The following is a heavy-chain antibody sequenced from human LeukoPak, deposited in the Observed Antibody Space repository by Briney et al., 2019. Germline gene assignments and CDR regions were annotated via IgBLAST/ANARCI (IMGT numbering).Heavy chain of an antibody. CDR1: GYTFTSYG. V-gene: IGHV1-18*01. CDR2: ISAYNGNT. CDR3: ARDWSSYCGGDCYSSSDY. Sequence: ASVKVSCKASGYTFTSYGISWVRQAPGQGLEWMGWISAYNGNTNYAQKLQGRVTMTTDSSTSTAYMELRSLRSDDTAVYYCARDWSSYCGGDCYSSSDYWGQGTLVTVSS. D-gene: IGHD2-21*02. J-gene: IGHJ4*02.